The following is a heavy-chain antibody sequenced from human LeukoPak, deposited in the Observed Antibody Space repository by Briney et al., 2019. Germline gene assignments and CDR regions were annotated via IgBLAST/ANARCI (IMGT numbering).Heavy chain of an antibody. CDR2: ISSSVFT. CDR3: ERGDSSGRTGSC. J-gene: IGHJ4*02. Sequence: SETLSLTQTASGGSISGHWCGWIRQPAGKGLVWFVHISSSVFTSYSPFLKSRVTMSVDTSKNQFSLNLSSVIAGDTAVYYCERGDSSGRTGSCWGQRTLVKVTS. D-gene: IGHD2-15*01. CDR1: GGSISGHW. V-gene: IGHV4-4*07.